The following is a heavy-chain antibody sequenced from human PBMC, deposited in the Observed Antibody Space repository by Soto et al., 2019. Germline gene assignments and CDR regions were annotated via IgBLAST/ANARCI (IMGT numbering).Heavy chain of an antibody. V-gene: IGHV5-51*01. CDR3: ARDNGQLDYYYYYMDV. CDR1: GYSFTSYW. D-gene: IGHD6-6*01. Sequence: GESLKISCKGSGYSFTSYWIGWVRQMPGKGLEWMGIIYPGDSDTRYSPSFQGQVTISADKSISTAYLQWSSPKASDTAMYYCARDNGQLDYYYYYMDVWGKGTTVTVSS. CDR2: IYPGDSDT. J-gene: IGHJ6*03.